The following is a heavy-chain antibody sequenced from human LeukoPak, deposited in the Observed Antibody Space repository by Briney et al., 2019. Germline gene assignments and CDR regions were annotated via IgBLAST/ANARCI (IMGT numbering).Heavy chain of an antibody. D-gene: IGHD3-22*01. CDR3: ARVGHYDSSVYADDVFDF. CDR2: INPDSGNT. V-gene: IGHV1-2*02. Sequence: ASVEVSCKASGYTFTGYYLHWVRQAPGHGLEWLGWINPDSGNTKYSQKFQGRVTLTRDTSISTAYMEVSRLGSDDTAVYYCARVGHYDSSVYADDVFDFWGQGTMVTVSS. CDR1: GYTFTGYY. J-gene: IGHJ3*01.